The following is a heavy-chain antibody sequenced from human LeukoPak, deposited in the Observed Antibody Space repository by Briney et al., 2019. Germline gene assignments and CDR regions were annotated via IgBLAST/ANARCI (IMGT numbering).Heavy chain of an antibody. J-gene: IGHJ5*02. CDR1: GYTFTSYG. CDR3: ARSLAAAGNNWLDP. D-gene: IGHD6-13*01. Sequence: ASVKVSCKASGYTFTSYGISWVRQAPGQGLEWMGWISAYNGNTNYAQKLQGRVTMTTDTSTSTAYMELRSLRSDDTAVYYCARSLAAAGNNWLDPWGQGTLVTVPS. CDR2: ISAYNGNT. V-gene: IGHV1-18*01.